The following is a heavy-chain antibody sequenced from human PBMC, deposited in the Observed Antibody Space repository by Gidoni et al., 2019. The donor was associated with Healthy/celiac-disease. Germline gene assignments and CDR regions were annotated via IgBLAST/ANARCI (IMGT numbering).Heavy chain of an antibody. J-gene: IGHJ3*02. Sequence: QVQMVQSGAEGEKSGASVKISCKASADTFNDYSMHWVRQTPGQGLEWIGWIHPNSGGTNYAQMLHGSVTLTSDTSISTAYMELSRLRSDDTAVYYCASVELVVAALDACDIWGQGTMVTVSA. CDR2: IHPNSGGT. D-gene: IGHD2-15*01. CDR1: ADTFNDYS. V-gene: IGHV1-2*02. CDR3: ASVELVVAALDACDI.